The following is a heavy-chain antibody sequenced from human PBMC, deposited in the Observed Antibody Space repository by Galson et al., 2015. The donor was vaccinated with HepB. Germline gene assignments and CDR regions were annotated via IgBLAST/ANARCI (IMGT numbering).Heavy chain of an antibody. CDR2: ISVYGGNT. Sequence: SGAEVKKPGASVKVSCKVSGYTFTSYAIGWVRQAPGQGLEWMGWISVYGGNTDYAQKLRDRVTMTADTFTGTAYMELRSLRSDDTAVYYCARGGDYDLLTGYLYFDFWGQGSLVTV. V-gene: IGHV1-18*04. CDR3: ARGGDYDLLTGYLYFDF. D-gene: IGHD3-9*01. CDR1: GYTFTSYA. J-gene: IGHJ4*02.